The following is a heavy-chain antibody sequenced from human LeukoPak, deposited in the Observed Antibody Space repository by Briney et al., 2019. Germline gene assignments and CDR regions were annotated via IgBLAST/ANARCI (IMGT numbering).Heavy chain of an antibody. CDR1: GGSISSSNW. CDR2: IYHRGST. CDR3: ARRWELSPLDY. V-gene: IGHV4-4*02. Sequence: SETLSLTCAVSGGSISSSNWWSWVRQPPGKGLEWIGEIYHRGSTNYNPSLKSRVTISVGKSKNQFSLKLSSVTAADTAVYYCARRWELSPLDYWGQGTLVTVSS. J-gene: IGHJ4*02. D-gene: IGHD1-26*01.